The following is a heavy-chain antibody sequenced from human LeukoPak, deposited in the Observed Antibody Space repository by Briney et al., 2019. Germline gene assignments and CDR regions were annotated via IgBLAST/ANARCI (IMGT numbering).Heavy chain of an antibody. CDR1: GYNFVGYY. V-gene: IGHV1-2*02. Sequence: GASVKVSCEASGYNFVGYYLHWVRQAPGQRLEWMAWIDHYTGNTHYAQKFQGRITVTRDTSLSTTYMELNWLTADDTALYYCAREYSASEHWGQGTLVTVTS. J-gene: IGHJ1*01. CDR2: IDHYTGNT. CDR3: AREYSASEH. D-gene: IGHD5-12*01.